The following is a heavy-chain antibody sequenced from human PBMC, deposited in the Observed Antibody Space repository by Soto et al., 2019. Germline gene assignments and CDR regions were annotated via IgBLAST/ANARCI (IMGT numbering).Heavy chain of an antibody. J-gene: IGHJ4*02. D-gene: IGHD6-19*01. CDR1: GFTFSSYA. CDR2: VSYDGSNK. Sequence: QVQLVESGGGVVQPGRSLRLSCAASGFTFSSYAIHWVRQAPGKGLEWVAVVSYDGSNKYYADSVKGRFTISRDNFKDTMYLHMNSLRPEDTAVYSCARAREMAGRGELDFWRQGTLVTVSS. V-gene: IGHV3-30-3*01. CDR3: ARAREMAGRGELDF.